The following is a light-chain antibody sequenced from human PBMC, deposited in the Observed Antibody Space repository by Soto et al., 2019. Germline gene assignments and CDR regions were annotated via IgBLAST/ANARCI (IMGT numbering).Light chain of an antibody. Sequence: EVVLTQSPGTLSLSPGERATLSCRASQTVSSSYLAWYQHKPGQAPRLLIYGASSRATGIPDRFSGRGSGTDFILTISRLEPEDFAVYYCQQYGSSPGTFGQGTKVEIK. CDR1: QTVSSSY. J-gene: IGKJ1*01. CDR2: GAS. V-gene: IGKV3-20*01. CDR3: QQYGSSPGT.